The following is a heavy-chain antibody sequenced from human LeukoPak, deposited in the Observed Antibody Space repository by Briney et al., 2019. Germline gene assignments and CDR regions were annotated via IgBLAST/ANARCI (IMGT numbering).Heavy chain of an antibody. Sequence: GGSLRLSCAASEFTFSSYVMTWVRQAPGKGLEWVSGISGSGGSTYYADSVKGRFTISRDNSKNTLYLQMNSLRAEDTAVYYCAKDRSSSWYHPTDYWGQGTLVTVSS. V-gene: IGHV3-23*01. CDR2: ISGSGGST. CDR3: AKDRSSSWYHPTDY. CDR1: EFTFSSYV. J-gene: IGHJ4*02. D-gene: IGHD6-19*01.